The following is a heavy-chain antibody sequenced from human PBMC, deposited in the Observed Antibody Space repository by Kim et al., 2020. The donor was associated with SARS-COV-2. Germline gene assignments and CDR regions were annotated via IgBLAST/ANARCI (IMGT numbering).Heavy chain of an antibody. D-gene: IGHD2-2*01. CDR3: ARSSRDAGVY. V-gene: IGHV3-30*01. Sequence: NKYYADSVKGRFTISRDNSKNTLYLQMNSLRAEDSAVYYCARSSRDAGVYWGQGTLVTVSS. CDR2: NK. J-gene: IGHJ4*02.